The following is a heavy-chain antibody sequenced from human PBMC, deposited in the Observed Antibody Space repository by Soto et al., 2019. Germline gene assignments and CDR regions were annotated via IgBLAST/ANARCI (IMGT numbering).Heavy chain of an antibody. D-gene: IGHD2-2*01. V-gene: IGHV3-15*01. Sequence: GGSLRLSCAASGFTFSNAWMSWVRQAPGKGLEWVGRIKSKTDGGTTDYAAPVKGRFTISRDDSKNTLYLQMNSLKTEDTAVYYCTTVQIVVVPAAGYYYYMDGWGKGTTVTVSS. CDR1: GFTFSNAW. CDR2: IKSKTDGGTT. J-gene: IGHJ6*03. CDR3: TTVQIVVVPAAGYYYYMDG.